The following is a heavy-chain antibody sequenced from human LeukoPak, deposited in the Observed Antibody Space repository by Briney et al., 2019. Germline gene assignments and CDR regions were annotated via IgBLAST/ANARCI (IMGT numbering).Heavy chain of an antibody. D-gene: IGHD2-2*01. CDR3: ARVPSRNCSSTSCLNDAFDI. CDR2: IYYSGST. V-gene: IGHV4-31*03. Sequence: SETLSLTCTVSGGSISSGGYYWSWVRQHPGKGLEWIGYIYYSGSTYYNPSLKSRVTISVDTSKNQFSLKLSSVTAADTAVYYCARVPSRNCSSTSCLNDAFDIWGQGTMVTVSS. J-gene: IGHJ3*02. CDR1: GGSISSGGYY.